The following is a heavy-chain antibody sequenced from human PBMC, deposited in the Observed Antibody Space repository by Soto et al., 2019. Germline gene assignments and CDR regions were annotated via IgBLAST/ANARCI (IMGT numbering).Heavy chain of an antibody. CDR3: AREDYYDSSNWFDP. Sequence: GGSLRLSCAASGFTFSDYSMSWVRQAPGKGLEWVSYISGSSGTKYYADSVKGRFTISRDNAKNSLYLQMNSLRAEDTAVYYCAREDYYDSSNWFDPWGQGTLVTVSS. CDR1: GFTFSDYS. V-gene: IGHV3-48*01. CDR2: ISGSSGTK. D-gene: IGHD3-22*01. J-gene: IGHJ5*02.